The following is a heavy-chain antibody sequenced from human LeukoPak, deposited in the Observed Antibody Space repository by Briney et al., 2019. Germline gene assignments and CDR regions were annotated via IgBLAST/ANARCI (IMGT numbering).Heavy chain of an antibody. CDR2: ISYSGST. J-gene: IGHJ4*02. D-gene: IGHD1-26*01. Sequence: SETLSLTCTVSGGSISSSAYYWGWIRQPPGKGLEWMGSISYSGSTYHNPSLKSRVTISVDTSKNRFSLKLISVTAADTAVYYCATYSGTFYLQFDYWGQGTLVTVSS. CDR1: GGSISSSAYY. V-gene: IGHV4-39*01. CDR3: ATYSGTFYLQFDY.